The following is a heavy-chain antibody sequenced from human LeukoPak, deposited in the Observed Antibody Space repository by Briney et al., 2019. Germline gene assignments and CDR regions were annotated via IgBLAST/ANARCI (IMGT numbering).Heavy chain of an antibody. Sequence: SETLSLTCAVYGGSLSDYYWSWIRQPPGKGLEWIGEINHSGSTNYNPSLKSRVTISVDTSKNQFSLMLTSVTAADTAVYYCAVNPPLVTLFEDSWGQGTLVTVSS. V-gene: IGHV4-34*01. J-gene: IGHJ4*02. CDR1: GGSLSDYY. CDR3: AVNPPLVTLFEDS. D-gene: IGHD1-14*01. CDR2: INHSGST.